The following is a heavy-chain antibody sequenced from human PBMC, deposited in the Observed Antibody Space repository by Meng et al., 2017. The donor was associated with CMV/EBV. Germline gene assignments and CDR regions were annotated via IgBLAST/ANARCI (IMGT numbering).Heavy chain of an antibody. CDR1: GYTFTSYG. J-gene: IGHJ3*02. D-gene: IGHD3-22*01. V-gene: IGHV1-18*01. Sequence: ASVKVSCKASGYTFTSYGISWVRQAPGQGLEGMGWISAYNGNTNYAQKLQGRVTMTTDTSTSTAYMELRSLRSDDTAVYYCARPDSSGYYDAFDIWGQGTMVTVSS. CDR3: ARPDSSGYYDAFDI. CDR2: ISAYNGNT.